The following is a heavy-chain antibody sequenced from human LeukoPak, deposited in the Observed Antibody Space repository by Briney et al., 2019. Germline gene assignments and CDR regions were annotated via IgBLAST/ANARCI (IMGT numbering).Heavy chain of an antibody. J-gene: IGHJ3*02. Sequence: PGGSLTLSCAASGFTFSSYEMNWVRQAPGKGLEWVSYISSSGSTIYYADSVKGRFTISRDNAKNSLYLQMHSLRAEDTGVYYCAILWGYDYVWGSYRSDRHDAFDIWGKGTMVTVSS. CDR2: ISSSGSTI. CDR3: AILWGYDYVWGSYRSDRHDAFDI. V-gene: IGHV3-48*03. D-gene: IGHD3-16*02. CDR1: GFTFSSYE.